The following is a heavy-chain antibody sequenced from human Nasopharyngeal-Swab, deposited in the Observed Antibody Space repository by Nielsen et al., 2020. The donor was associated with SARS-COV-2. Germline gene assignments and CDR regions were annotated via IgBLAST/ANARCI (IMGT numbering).Heavy chain of an antibody. D-gene: IGHD6-13*01. Sequence: GESLKTSCVGSGFTFSDYYMSWIRQAPGKGLEWVSYISDSGTTMYADSVKGRFTISRDNARKSVYLQLNSLRAEDTAVYYCARGPSSSRFDPWGQGSLVTVSS. V-gene: IGHV3-11*01. J-gene: IGHJ5*02. CDR3: ARGPSSSRFDP. CDR2: ISDSGTTM. CDR1: GFTFSDYY.